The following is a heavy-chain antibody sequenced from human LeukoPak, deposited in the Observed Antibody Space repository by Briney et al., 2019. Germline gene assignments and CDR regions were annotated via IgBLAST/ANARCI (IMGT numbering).Heavy chain of an antibody. D-gene: IGHD6-13*01. CDR1: GYSFTSYW. Sequence: GESLQISCKGSGYSFTSYWIGWVRQMPGKGLEWMGIIYPGDSDTRYSPSFQGQVTISADKSISAAYLQWSSLKASDTAMYYCARSTKIAAAGRPPPTDAFDIWGQGTMVTVSS. J-gene: IGHJ3*02. CDR2: IYPGDSDT. V-gene: IGHV5-51*01. CDR3: ARSTKIAAAGRPPPTDAFDI.